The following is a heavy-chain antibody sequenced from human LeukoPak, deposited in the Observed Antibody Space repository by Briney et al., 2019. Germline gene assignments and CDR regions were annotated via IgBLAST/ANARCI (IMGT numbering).Heavy chain of an antibody. Sequence: ASVKVSCKASGYTFTDYYIHWVRQAPGQGLEWMGWINPNSGGTNYAQKFQGRVTMTRDTSISTAYMELSRLRSDDTAVYYCARLYSSSWYAPQGWFDPWGQGTLVTVSS. D-gene: IGHD6-13*01. CDR1: GYTFTDYY. J-gene: IGHJ5*02. V-gene: IGHV1-2*02. CDR2: INPNSGGT. CDR3: ARLYSSSWYAPQGWFDP.